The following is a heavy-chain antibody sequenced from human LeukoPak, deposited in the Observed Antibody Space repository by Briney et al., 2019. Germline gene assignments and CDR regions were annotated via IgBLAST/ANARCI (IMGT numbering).Heavy chain of an antibody. CDR3: ARDGFTIFGVVIIRDYYYYMDV. J-gene: IGHJ6*03. D-gene: IGHD3-3*01. Sequence: ASVKVSCTPSGYTFTSYGISWVRQAPGQGLEWMGWISAYNGNTNYAQKFQGRVTMPTDTSTSTAYMELRSLRSDDTAVYYCARDGFTIFGVVIIRDYYYYMDVWGKGTTVTVSS. V-gene: IGHV1-18*01. CDR1: GYTFTSYG. CDR2: ISAYNGNT.